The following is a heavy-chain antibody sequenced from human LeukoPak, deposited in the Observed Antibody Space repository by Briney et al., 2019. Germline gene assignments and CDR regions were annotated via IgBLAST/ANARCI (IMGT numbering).Heavy chain of an antibody. CDR1: VASFVGYN. J-gene: IGHJ3*02. CDR3: ARHRADLNAYYYDSSGHDI. CDR2: FFSGGST. Sequence: SETLSLTCTVSVASFVGYNWTWFRQPPGRDLKGIGNFFSGGSTNYNPSLKSRVPISVATSKNQFSLKLSSVTGADTAVYYRARHRADLNAYYYDSSGHDIWGQGTMVTVSS. D-gene: IGHD3-22*01. V-gene: IGHV4-59*08.